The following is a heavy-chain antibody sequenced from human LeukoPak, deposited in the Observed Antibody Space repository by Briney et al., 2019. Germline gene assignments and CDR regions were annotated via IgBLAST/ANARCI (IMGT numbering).Heavy chain of an antibody. J-gene: IGHJ4*02. D-gene: IGHD4-17*01. CDR2: INHSGST. Sequence: SETLSLTCAVYGGSFSGYYWSWIRQPPGKGLEWIGEINHSGSTNYNPSLKSRVTISVDTSKNQFSLKLSSVTAADTAVYYCARGTTAGEGDYWGQGTLVTVSS. CDR1: GGSFSGYY. V-gene: IGHV4-34*01. CDR3: ARGTTAGEGDY.